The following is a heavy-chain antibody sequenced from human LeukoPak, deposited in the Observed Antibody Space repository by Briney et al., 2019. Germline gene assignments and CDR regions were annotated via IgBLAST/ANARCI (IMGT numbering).Heavy chain of an antibody. CDR3: AREDYNSLFFDY. Sequence: PVGSLRLSCAASGFTFSSYRMNWVRQAPGKGLEWVSSISSSSSYIYYADSVKGRFTISRDNAKNSLYLQMNSLRAEDTAVYYCAREDYNSLFFDYWGQGALVTVSS. J-gene: IGHJ4*02. CDR1: GFTFSSYR. V-gene: IGHV3-21*01. CDR2: ISSSSSYI. D-gene: IGHD1-14*01.